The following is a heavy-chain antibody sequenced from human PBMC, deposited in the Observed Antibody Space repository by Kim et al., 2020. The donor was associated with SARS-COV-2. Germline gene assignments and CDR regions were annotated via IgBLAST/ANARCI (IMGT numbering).Heavy chain of an antibody. J-gene: IGHJ6*02. V-gene: IGHV3-21*01. CDR1: GFTFSSYS. CDR3: ARDPDYDILTGYRHHHYYYYYGMDV. Sequence: GGSLRLSCAASGFTFSSYSMNWVRQAPGKGLEWVSSISSSSSYIYYADSVKGRFTISRDNAKNSLYLQMNSLRAEDTAVYYCARDPDYDILTGYRHHHYYYYYGMDVWGQGTTVTVSS. CDR2: ISSSSSYI. D-gene: IGHD3-9*01.